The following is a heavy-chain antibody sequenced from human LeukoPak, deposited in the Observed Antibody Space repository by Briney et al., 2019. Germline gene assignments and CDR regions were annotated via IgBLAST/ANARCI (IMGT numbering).Heavy chain of an antibody. D-gene: IGHD6-13*01. Sequence: SETLSLTCAVYGGSFSGYYWSWIRQPPGKGLEWIGYISYSGITNYNPSLKSRVTISVDTSKNQFSLRLRSVTAADTAVYFCAGDIAAINIPGSRLDPWGQGTLVTVSS. CDR3: AGDIAAINIPGSRLDP. CDR1: GGSFSGYY. V-gene: IGHV4-59*08. J-gene: IGHJ5*02. CDR2: ISYSGIT.